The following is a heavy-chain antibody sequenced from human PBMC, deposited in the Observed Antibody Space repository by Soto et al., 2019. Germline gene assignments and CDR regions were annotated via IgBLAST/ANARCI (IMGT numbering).Heavy chain of an antibody. J-gene: IGHJ6*02. D-gene: IGHD1-26*01. CDR2: ISYDGSNK. Sequence: GGSLRLSCAASGFTFSSYGMHWVRQAPGKGLEWVAVISYDGSNKYYADSVKGRFTISRDNSKNTLYLQMNSLRAEDTAVFYCAKDVVVGATTGLGDYYYYYGMDVWGQGTTVTVSS. V-gene: IGHV3-30*18. CDR3: AKDVVVGATTGLGDYYYYYGMDV. CDR1: GFTFSSYG.